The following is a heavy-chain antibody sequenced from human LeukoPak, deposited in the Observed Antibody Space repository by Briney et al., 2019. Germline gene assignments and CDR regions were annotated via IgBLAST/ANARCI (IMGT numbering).Heavy chain of an antibody. CDR3: VRDLLGSGSTTAYLYH. Sequence: PGGSLRLSCAASGFTFSDYSMNWVRQAPGKGLEWVSSISRRSRHVYYAGSVKGRFTISRDDARNSLYLQMNSLRVEDMAVYFCVRDLLGSGSTTAYLYHWGQGTLVTVSS. V-gene: IGHV3-21*01. D-gene: IGHD3-10*01. J-gene: IGHJ1*01. CDR1: GFTFSDYS. CDR2: ISRRSRHV.